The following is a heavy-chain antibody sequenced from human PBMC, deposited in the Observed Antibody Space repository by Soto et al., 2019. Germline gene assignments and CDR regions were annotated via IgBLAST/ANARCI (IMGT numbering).Heavy chain of an antibody. J-gene: IGHJ4*02. CDR3: ATNTAIKSEY. CDR2: INHNGVT. V-gene: IGHV4-34*01. D-gene: IGHD7-27*01. Sequence: QVQLQQWGAGLLKPSETLSLTCAVFGGSFSDYNWNWIRQSPGKGPEWIGEINHNGVTNHNPSVKSGVTMSVATSKSQFSLTLSSVTAAGTAVYYCATNTAIKSEYWGQGTLVTVSS. CDR1: GGSFSDYN.